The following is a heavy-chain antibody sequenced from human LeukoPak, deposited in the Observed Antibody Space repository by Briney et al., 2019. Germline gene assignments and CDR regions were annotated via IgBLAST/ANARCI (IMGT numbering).Heavy chain of an antibody. J-gene: IGHJ4*02. CDR3: ARAPHYYDSSGYLLFDY. CDR2: ISAYNGNT. D-gene: IGHD3-22*01. CDR1: GYTFTSYV. V-gene: IGHV1-18*01. Sequence: ASVKVSCKASGYTFTSYVISWVRQAPGQGLEWMGWISAYNGNTNYAQKLQGRVTMTTDTSTSTAYMELRSLRSDDTAVYYCARAPHYYDSSGYLLFDYWGQGTLVTVSS.